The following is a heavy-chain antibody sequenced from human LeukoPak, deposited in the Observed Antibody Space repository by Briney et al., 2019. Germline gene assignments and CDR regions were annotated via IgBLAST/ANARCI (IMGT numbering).Heavy chain of an antibody. J-gene: IGHJ4*02. Sequence: GASVKVSCKASGYTFTSYDINWVRQATGQGLEWMGWMNPNSGNTGYAQKFQGRVTMTRNTSITTAYMELSSLRSEDTAMYYCARWCSSTSCYKNNFDYWGQGTLVTVSS. D-gene: IGHD2-2*02. V-gene: IGHV1-8*01. CDR1: GYTFTSYD. CDR3: ARWCSSTSCYKNNFDY. CDR2: MNPNSGNT.